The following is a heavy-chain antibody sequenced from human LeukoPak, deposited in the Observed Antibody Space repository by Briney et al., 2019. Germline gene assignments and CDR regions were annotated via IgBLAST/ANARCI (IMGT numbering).Heavy chain of an antibody. CDR1: GYTFTSYD. CDR3: ARGRRGYCSGGSCHNWFDP. CDR2: MNPNSGNT. D-gene: IGHD2-15*01. J-gene: IGHJ5*02. Sequence: ASVKVSCKASGYTFTSYDINWVRQATGQGLEWMGWMNPNSGNTGYAQKFQGRVTITRNTSISTAYMERSSLRSEDTAVYYCARGRRGYCSGGSCHNWFDPWGQGTLVTVSS. V-gene: IGHV1-8*01.